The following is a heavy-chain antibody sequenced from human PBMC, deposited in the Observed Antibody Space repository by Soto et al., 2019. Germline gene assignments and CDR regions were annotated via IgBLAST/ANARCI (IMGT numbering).Heavy chain of an antibody. J-gene: IGHJ5*02. CDR3: ARDPSIAVAGTNWFDP. CDR2: IKQDGSEK. CDR1: GFTFSSYW. D-gene: IGHD6-19*01. Sequence: WGSMELSSAASGFTFSSYWMSWVRQAPGKGLEWVANIKQDGSEKYYVDSVKGRFTISRDNAKNSLYLQMNSLRAEDTAVYYCARDPSIAVAGTNWFDPWGQGTLVTVSS. V-gene: IGHV3-7*01.